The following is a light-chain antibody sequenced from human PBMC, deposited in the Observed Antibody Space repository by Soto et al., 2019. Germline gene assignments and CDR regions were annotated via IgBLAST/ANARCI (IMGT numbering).Light chain of an antibody. Sequence: QSVLTQPASVSGSPGQSITISCTGTSSDIGGYNYVSWYQQHPGKAPKLIVYDVSKRPSGISNRFSGSKSGNTASLTISGLQAEDEADYYCSSYTSSSNVLFGGGTKLTVL. CDR3: SSYTSSSNVL. CDR1: SSDIGGYNY. CDR2: DVS. V-gene: IGLV2-14*03. J-gene: IGLJ2*01.